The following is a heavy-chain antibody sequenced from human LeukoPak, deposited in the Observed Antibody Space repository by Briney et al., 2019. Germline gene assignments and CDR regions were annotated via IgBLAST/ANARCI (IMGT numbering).Heavy chain of an antibody. Sequence: GGTLTLTCADTGFAFSTDWMSWVLQALGKGQEWVANIKEDGSERYQVDSVKGRFTISRDNAKNSLYLQMNSLRAEDTAVYYCAKYSYFAMDVWGQGTTVTVSS. CDR3: AKYSYFAMDV. V-gene: IGHV3-7*05. CDR1: GFAFSTDW. J-gene: IGHJ6*02. CDR2: IKEDGSER.